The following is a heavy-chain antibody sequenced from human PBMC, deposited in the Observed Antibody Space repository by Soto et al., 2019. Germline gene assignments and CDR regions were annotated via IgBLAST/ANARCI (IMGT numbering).Heavy chain of an antibody. D-gene: IGHD2-15*01. CDR3: ARKGYCSGGSCYGFDY. V-gene: IGHV3-74*01. Sequence: EVQLVESGGGLVQPGGSLRLSCAASGFTFSSYWVHWVRQAPGKGLVWVSRINSDGSSTSYADSVKGRFTISRDNAKNTLYLQMNSLRAEDTAVYYCARKGYCSGGSCYGFDYWGQGTLVTVSS. CDR1: GFTFSSYW. CDR2: INSDGSST. J-gene: IGHJ4*02.